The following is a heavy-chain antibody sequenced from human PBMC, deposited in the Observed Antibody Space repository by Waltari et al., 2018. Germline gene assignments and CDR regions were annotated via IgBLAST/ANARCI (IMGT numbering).Heavy chain of an antibody. CDR2: IYTSGST. CDR1: GGSISSYY. Sequence: QVQLQESGPGLVKPSETLSLTCTVSGGSISSYYWSWIRQPPGKGLEWIGYIYTSGSTNITPSHTSRVTYAVDTTKNPFARKLSSGAGADATVYYDARDSCCRFDYWGQGTLVTVSS. J-gene: IGHJ4*02. CDR3: ARDSCCRFDY. V-gene: IGHV4-4*09.